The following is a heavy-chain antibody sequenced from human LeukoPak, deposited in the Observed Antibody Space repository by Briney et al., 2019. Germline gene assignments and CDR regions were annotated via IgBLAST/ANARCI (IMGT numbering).Heavy chain of an antibody. D-gene: IGHD6-19*01. CDR2: ISAYNGNT. V-gene: IGHV1-18*01. Sequence: ASVKVSCKASGYTFTSYGISWVRPAPGQGLEWMGWISAYNGNTNYAQNLQGRDTMTTDTSTSTAYMELRSLRSDDTAVYYCAREGIAVAGYYYYYYMDVWGKGTTVTVSS. CDR1: GYTFTSYG. CDR3: AREGIAVAGYYYYYYMDV. J-gene: IGHJ6*03.